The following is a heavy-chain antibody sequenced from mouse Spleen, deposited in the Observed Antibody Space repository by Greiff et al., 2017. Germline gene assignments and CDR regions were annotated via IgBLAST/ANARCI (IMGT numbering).Heavy chain of an antibody. CDR2: ISYDGSN. Sequence: EVKLVESGPGLVKPSQSLSLTCSVTGYSITSGYYWNWIRQFPGNKLEWMGYISYDGSNNYNPSLKNRISITRDTSKNQFFLKLNSVTTEDTATYYCARGPYDYGDWYFDVWGTGTTVTVSS. V-gene: IGHV3-6*01. CDR3: ARGPYDYGDWYFDV. D-gene: IGHD2-4*01. CDR1: GYSITSGYY. J-gene: IGHJ1*03.